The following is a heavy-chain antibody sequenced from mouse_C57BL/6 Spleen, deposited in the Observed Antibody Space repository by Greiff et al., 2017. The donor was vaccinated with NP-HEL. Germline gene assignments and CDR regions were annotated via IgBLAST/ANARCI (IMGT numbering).Heavy chain of an antibody. J-gene: IGHJ3*01. V-gene: IGHV10-1*01. D-gene: IGHD1-1*01. CDR2: IRSKSNNYAT. CDR1: GFSFNTYA. Sequence: EVKLEESGGGLVQPKGSLKLSCAASGFSFNTYAMNWVRQAPGKGFEWVARIRSKSNNYATYYADSVKDRFTISRDDSESMLYLQMNTLKTEDTAMYYCVRGSSFAWFAYWGQGTLVTVSA. CDR3: VRGSSFAWFAY.